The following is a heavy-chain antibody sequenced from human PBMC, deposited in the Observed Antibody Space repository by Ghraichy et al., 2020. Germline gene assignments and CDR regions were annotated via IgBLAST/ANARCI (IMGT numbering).Heavy chain of an antibody. V-gene: IGHV1-69*13. D-gene: IGHD1-26*01. CDR1: GGTFTSYA. CDR3: AGTPVGATSFDY. CDR2: IIPIFGTA. Sequence: SVKVSCKASGGTFTSYAISWVRQAPGQGLEWMGGIIPIFGTANYAQKFQGRVTITADASTSTAYMELSSLRSEDTAVYYCAGTPVGATSFDYWGQGTLVTVSS. J-gene: IGHJ4*02.